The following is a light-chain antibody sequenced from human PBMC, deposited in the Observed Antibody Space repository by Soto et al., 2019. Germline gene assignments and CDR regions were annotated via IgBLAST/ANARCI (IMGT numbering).Light chain of an antibody. V-gene: IGLV2-14*01. J-gene: IGLJ2*01. CDR3: MSYTSTTTPVV. Sequence: QSALTQPASVSESPGQSNTISCTGTSSDVGGYDYVSWYQQHPGKAPKLVIYDVSDRPAGVSNRFSGSKSGNTASLTISGLQAEDEADYYCMSYTSTTTPVVFGGGTKLTVL. CDR2: DVS. CDR1: SSDVGGYDY.